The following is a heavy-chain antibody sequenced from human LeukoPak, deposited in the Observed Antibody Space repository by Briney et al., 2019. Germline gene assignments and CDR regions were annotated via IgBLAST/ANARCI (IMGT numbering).Heavy chain of an antibody. D-gene: IGHD3-3*01. V-gene: IGHV4-39*01. CDR1: GGSISSSSYY. J-gene: IGHJ5*02. CDR2: SYYSGST. CDR3: ARLTLMPTIFRFDP. Sequence: SETLSLTCTFSGGSISSSSYYWGWIRQPPGKRLEWIGSSYYSGSTYHNPSLKSRVTISVDTSKNQYSLKLSSVIAADTAVYYCARLTLMPTIFRFDPWGQGTLVTVSP.